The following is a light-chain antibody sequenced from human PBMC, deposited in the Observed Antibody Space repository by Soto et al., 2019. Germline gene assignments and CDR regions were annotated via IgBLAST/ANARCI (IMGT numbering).Light chain of an antibody. Sequence: DIQMTQSPSSLSASVGDSVTITCRASQRIGSYVNWYQQKPGKPPDLLIYAASSLHSGVPSRFSGSGSGTDFTLTISSLQPEDFATFYCQQSYSSWTFGQGTKVDIK. CDR3: QQSYSSWT. CDR1: QRIGSY. V-gene: IGKV1-39*01. CDR2: AAS. J-gene: IGKJ1*01.